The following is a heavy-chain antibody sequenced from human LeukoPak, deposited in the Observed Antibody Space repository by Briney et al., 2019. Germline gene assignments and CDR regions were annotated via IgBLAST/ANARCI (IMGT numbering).Heavy chain of an antibody. CDR3: AKLGDATGYNY. D-gene: IGHD3-9*01. CDR2: IYPGDSDA. CDR1: GDSFTSYW. J-gene: IGHJ4*02. V-gene: IGHV5-51*01. Sequence: GESLKISCKGSGDSFTSYWIGWVRQMPGKGLEWMGIIYPGDSDARHSPSFQGQVTISADKSISTAYLQWNSLKASDTAMHYCAKLGDATGYNYWGQGTLVTVSS.